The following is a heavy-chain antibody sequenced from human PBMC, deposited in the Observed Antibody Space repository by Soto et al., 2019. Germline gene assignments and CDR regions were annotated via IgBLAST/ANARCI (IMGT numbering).Heavy chain of an antibody. CDR1: GASVSSTSYY. CDR2: SHSSGSS. Sequence: QLQLQESGPGLVKPSETVSLTCAVSGASVSSTSYYWAWIRQPPGRGREWVGTSHSSGSSYYNPSLQSRVTISLDTSKNQFSLRLTSVTAPDTAVYFCARHDDLYSSFDYWGQGTLLSVSS. J-gene: IGHJ4*02. V-gene: IGHV4-39*01. CDR3: ARHDDLYSSFDY. D-gene: IGHD2-21*01.